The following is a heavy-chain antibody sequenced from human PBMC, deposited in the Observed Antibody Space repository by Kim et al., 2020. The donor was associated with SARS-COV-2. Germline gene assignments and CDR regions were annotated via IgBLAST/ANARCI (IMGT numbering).Heavy chain of an antibody. Sequence: GGSLRLSCAASGFTFSSYAMHWVRQAPGKGLEWVAVIWYDGSNKYYADSVKGRFTISRDNSKNTLYLQMNSLRAEDTAVYYCAKGCQYSSSCNGYERGYWGQGTLVTVSS. CDR3: AKGCQYSSSCNGYERGY. V-gene: IGHV3-33*06. D-gene: IGHD6-13*01. J-gene: IGHJ4*02. CDR2: IWYDGSNK. CDR1: GFTFSSYA.